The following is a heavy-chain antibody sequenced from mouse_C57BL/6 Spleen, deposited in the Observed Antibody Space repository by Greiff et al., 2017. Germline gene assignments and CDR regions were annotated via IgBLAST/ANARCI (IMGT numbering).Heavy chain of an antibody. D-gene: IGHD1-1*01. J-gene: IGHJ2*01. Sequence: EVKLVESGGGLVKPGGSLKLSCAASGFTFSSYAMSWVRQTPEKRLEWVATISDGGSYTYYPDNVQGRFTISRDNAKNNLYLQMSHLKSEDTAMYYCARAYYYGSFDYWGQGTTLTVSS. CDR1: GFTFSSYA. CDR3: ARAYYYGSFDY. V-gene: IGHV5-4*03. CDR2: ISDGGSYT.